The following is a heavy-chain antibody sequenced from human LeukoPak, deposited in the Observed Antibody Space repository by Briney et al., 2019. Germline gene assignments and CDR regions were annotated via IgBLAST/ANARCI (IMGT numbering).Heavy chain of an antibody. CDR3: AKDHGSSDWYYFDY. J-gene: IGHJ4*02. CDR2: IHYDGSNN. D-gene: IGHD6-13*01. CDR1: GFTFSGSA. V-gene: IGHV3-30*02. Sequence: GGSLRLSCAASGFTFSGSAMHWVRQAPGKGLEWVAFIHYDGSNNYYADSVKGRFTISRDNSKNTLYLQMNTLRADDTAVYYCAKDHGSSDWYYFDYWGQGTLVTVSS.